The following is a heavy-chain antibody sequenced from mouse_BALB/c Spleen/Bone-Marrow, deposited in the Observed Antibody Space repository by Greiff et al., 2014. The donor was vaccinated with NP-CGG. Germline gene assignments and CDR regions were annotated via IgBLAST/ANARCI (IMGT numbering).Heavy chain of an antibody. V-gene: IGHV1-67*01. CDR3: ARSGKVRNAMDY. J-gene: IGHJ4*01. Sequence: QVQLKESGAELVRPGVSVRISCKGSGYTFTDYAVHWVKQSHTKSLEWIGLISSYYGDATYNQKFKGKATMTVDKSSSTAFLELAGLTSEDSAIYYCARSGKVRNAMDYWGQGTSVTVSS. CDR1: GYTFTDYA. D-gene: IGHD2-14*01. CDR2: ISSYYGDA.